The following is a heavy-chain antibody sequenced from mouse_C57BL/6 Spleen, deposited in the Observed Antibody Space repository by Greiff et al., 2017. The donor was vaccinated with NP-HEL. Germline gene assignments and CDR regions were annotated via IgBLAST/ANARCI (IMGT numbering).Heavy chain of an antibody. CDR1: GYTFTDYY. CDR3: AREGGITTVVATSYWYFDV. J-gene: IGHJ1*03. Sequence: EVQLQQSGPELVKPGASVKISCKASGYTFTDYYMNWVKQSHGKSLEWIGDINPNNGGTSYNQKFKGKATLTVDKSSSTAYMELRSLTSEDSAVYYCAREGGITTVVATSYWYFDVWGTGTTVTVSS. D-gene: IGHD1-1*01. CDR2: INPNNGGT. V-gene: IGHV1-26*01.